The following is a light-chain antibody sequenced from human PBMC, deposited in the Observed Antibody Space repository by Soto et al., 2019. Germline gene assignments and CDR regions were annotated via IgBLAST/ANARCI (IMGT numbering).Light chain of an antibody. V-gene: IGLV2-23*02. CDR3: CSYAAITTPVI. J-gene: IGLJ2*01. CDR2: EVS. CDR1: SSDVGSYNL. Sequence: QSALTQPASVSGSPRQSITISCTGTSSDVGSYNLVSWYQQLPGKAPKLMIYEVSKRPSGVSNRFSGSKSGNTASLTISGLQTEDEADYFCCSYAAITTPVIFGGGTQLTVL.